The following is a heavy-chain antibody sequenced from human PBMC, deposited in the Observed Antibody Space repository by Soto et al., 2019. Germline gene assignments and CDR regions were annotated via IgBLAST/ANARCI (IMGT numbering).Heavy chain of an antibody. D-gene: IGHD3-9*01. J-gene: IGHJ4*02. CDR1: GDSVSTNYW. V-gene: IGHV4-4*02. CDR2: IFHSGSS. CDR3: ARGAFHYDDNGFSPFNY. Sequence: SETLSLTCTVSGDSVSTNYWWAWVRQPPGKGLEWIAEIFHSGSSHDNPSLKGRVTISMDKSKNQFSLTLTSVTAADSAMHYCARGAFHYDDNGFSPFNYWGQGTLVTVSS.